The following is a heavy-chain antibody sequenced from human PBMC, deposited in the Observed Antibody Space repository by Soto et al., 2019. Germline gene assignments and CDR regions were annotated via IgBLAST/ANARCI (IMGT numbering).Heavy chain of an antibody. J-gene: IGHJ4*02. CDR2: IYHSGST. CDR1: GGSISSGGYS. Sequence: QLQLQESGSGLVKPSQTLSLTCAVSGGSISSGGYSWSWIRQPPGKGLEWIGYIYHSGSTYYNPSLKGQATIPVQRPKTHCSLRLSSVAAADTAVYYGASPGSGGPYYFDYWGREPWSPSPQ. D-gene: IGHD3-10*01. V-gene: IGHV4-30-2*01. CDR3: ASPGSGGPYYFDY.